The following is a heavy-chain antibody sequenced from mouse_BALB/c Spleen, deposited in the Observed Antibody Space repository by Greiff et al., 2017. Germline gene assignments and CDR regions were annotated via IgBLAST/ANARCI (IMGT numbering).Heavy chain of an antibody. D-gene: IGHD1-1*01. J-gene: IGHJ4*01. V-gene: IGHV5-6*01. CDR1: GFTFSSYG. Sequence: EVQGVESGGDLVKPGGSLKLSCAASGFTFSSYGMSWVRQTPDKRLEWVATISSGGSYTYYPDSVKGRFTISRDNAKNTLYLQMSSLKSEDTAMYYCARGGDYYGSSYGAMDYWGQGTSVTVSS. CDR2: ISSGGSYT. CDR3: ARGGDYYGSSYGAMDY.